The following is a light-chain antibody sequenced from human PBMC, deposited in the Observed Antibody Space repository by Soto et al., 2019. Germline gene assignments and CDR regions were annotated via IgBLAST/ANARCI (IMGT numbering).Light chain of an antibody. CDR3: MQSTQLPPT. CDR1: QRVTSNY. J-gene: IGKJ5*01. V-gene: IGKV3-20*01. CDR2: GAS. Sequence: EMVLTQSPDTLSLSPGERAALSCRASQRVTSNYLAWYQKKPDQAPRLLIYGASIRANGIPDRFSGSGSGTDFTLEISRVETDDVGIYYCMQSTQLPPTFGQGTRLGIE.